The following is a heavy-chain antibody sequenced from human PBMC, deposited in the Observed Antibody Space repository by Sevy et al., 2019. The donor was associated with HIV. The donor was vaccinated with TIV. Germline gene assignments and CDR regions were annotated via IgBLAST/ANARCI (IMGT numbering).Heavy chain of an antibody. D-gene: IGHD7-27*01. J-gene: IGHJ3*02. CDR2: IYAGGST. Sequence: GGSLRLSCAASGLSVSRNYLSWVRHAPGKGLEWVSVIYAGGSTYYSDSVQGRFTVSRDKAKNTLYYQMNSLRAEDMAVYYCASSLGIGAFDIWGKGTLVTVSS. CDR3: ASSLGIGAFDI. V-gene: IGHV3-53*01. CDR1: GLSVSRNY.